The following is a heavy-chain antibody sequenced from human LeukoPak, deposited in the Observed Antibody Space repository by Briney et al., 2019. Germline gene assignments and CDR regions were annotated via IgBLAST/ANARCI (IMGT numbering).Heavy chain of an antibody. D-gene: IGHD3-22*01. CDR1: GFTVSNNY. J-gene: IGHJ1*01. Sequence: GGSLRLSWAASGFTVSNNYMNWVRQAPGKGLEWVSVIYSGGSTSYADSVKGRFTISRDNSRNTVSLQMNTLRAEDTAVYYCARGNSYDSSGYPEYFQNWGQGTLVTVSS. V-gene: IGHV3-66*01. CDR3: ARGNSYDSSGYPEYFQN. CDR2: IYSGGST.